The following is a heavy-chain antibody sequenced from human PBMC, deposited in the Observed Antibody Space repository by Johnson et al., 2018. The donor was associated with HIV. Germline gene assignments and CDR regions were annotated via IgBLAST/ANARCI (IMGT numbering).Heavy chain of an antibody. CDR2: IYSGGST. V-gene: IGHV3-53*01. CDR3: ARGGRYSESVNDAHDI. J-gene: IGHJ3*02. Sequence: VQLVESGGGLIQPGGSLRLSCAASGFTVSSNYMSWVRQAPGKGLEWVSVIYSGGSTYYADSVKGRFTISRDNAKNTLHLQMNSLRGEDTAVYYCARGGRYSESVNDAHDIWGQGTKVTVSS. D-gene: IGHD1-26*01. CDR1: GFTVSSNY.